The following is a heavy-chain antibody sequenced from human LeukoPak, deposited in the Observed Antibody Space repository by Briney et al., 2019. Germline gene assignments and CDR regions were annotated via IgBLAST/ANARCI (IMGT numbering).Heavy chain of an antibody. J-gene: IGHJ5*02. CDR1: GFTFSSYG. CDR2: IWYDGSNK. Sequence: GGSLRLSCAASGFTFSSYGMHWVRQAPGKGLEWVAVIWYDGSNKYYADSVKGRFTISRDNSKNTLYLQMNSLRAEDTAVYYCARSPHRGYSYGSSNWFDPWGQGTLVTVSS. D-gene: IGHD5-18*01. V-gene: IGHV3-33*01. CDR3: ARSPHRGYSYGSSNWFDP.